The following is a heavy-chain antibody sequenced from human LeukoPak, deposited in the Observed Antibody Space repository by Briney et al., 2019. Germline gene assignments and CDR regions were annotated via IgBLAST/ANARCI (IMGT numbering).Heavy chain of an antibody. CDR2: ITISGHTK. J-gene: IGHJ5*02. V-gene: IGHV3-48*03. CDR3: VRGDPHADL. Sequence: GGSLRLSCAASGFDLNTYEMNWVRQAPGKGLEWIADITISGHTKNYADSVKGRFTISRNNARTSLYLQMNSLRVEDTGVYYCVRGDPHADLWGQGTLVTVSS. CDR1: GFDLNTYE.